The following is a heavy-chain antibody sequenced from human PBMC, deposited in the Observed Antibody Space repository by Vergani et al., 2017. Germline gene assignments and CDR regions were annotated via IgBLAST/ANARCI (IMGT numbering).Heavy chain of an antibody. D-gene: IGHD6-19*01. CDR3: ARQRPGSGWSPGDFDD. V-gene: IGHV4-39*01. J-gene: IGHJ4*02. Sequence: QLQLQQSGPGLLKPSETLFLICTVSADSLSIGSSYCGWISLPPGKSLEWIGIIYYSGLTYYNPTLKTRVAISVDTSKNQFSLKVTSVPAADTAVYFWARQRPGSGWSPGDFDDWGQGILVTVSS. CDR1: ADSLSIGSSY. CDR2: IYYSGLT.